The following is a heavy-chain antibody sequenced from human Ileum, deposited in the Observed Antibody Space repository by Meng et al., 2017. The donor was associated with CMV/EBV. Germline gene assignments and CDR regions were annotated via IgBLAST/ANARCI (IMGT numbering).Heavy chain of an antibody. D-gene: IGHD6-19*01. CDR2: IYYTGST. Sequence: QLQLQESGPGLVKPSEALSLPCTVSGGSISNDKYYWGWTRQPPGKGLEWIGSIYYTGSTFYTPSLKSRVTISLDTSKNQFSLNLTSVTTADTAVYYCARHFDSGWSDYWGQGNLVTVSS. CDR3: ARHFDSGWSDY. CDR1: GGSISNDKYY. V-gene: IGHV4-39*01. J-gene: IGHJ4*02.